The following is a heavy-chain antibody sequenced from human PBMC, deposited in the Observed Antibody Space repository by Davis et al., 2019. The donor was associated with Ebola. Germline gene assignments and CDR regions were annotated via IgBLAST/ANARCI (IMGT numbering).Heavy chain of an antibody. CDR3: ARADYSGSYYDWYFDL. D-gene: IGHD1-26*01. CDR2: IYNSRCS. CDR1: GGSVSRETDY. V-gene: IGHV4-31*11. Sequence: PSETLSLTCGVSGGSVSRETDYWSWIRQHPGKGLEWTGYIYNSRCSSYNPSLTSRVTVSVDTSKHQFSLQLNHVTAADTAVYYCARADYSGSYYDWYFDLWGRGTLVTVSS. J-gene: IGHJ2*01.